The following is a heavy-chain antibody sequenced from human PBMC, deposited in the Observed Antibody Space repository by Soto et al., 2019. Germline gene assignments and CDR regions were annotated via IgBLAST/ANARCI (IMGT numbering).Heavy chain of an antibody. CDR3: ARGAWKGVVANRGMDV. D-gene: IGHD3-3*01. Sequence: SETLSLTCAVYGGSFSGYYWSWIRQPPGKGLEWIGEINHSGSTNYNPSLKSRVTISVDTSKNQFSLKLSSVTAADTAVYYCARGAWKGVVANRGMDVWGQGTTVTVSS. J-gene: IGHJ6*02. CDR1: GGSFSGYY. V-gene: IGHV4-34*01. CDR2: INHSGST.